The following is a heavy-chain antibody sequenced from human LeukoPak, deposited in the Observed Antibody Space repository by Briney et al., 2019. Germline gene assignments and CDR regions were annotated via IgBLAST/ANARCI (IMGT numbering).Heavy chain of an antibody. J-gene: IGHJ6*03. V-gene: IGHV4-61*02. CDR1: GGSISSGSYY. CDR3: ARDGGWGYSYGSYYYYMDV. Sequence: SETLSLTCTVSGGSISSGSYYWSWIRQPAGKGLEWIGRIYTSGSTNYNPSLKSRVTISVDTSKNQFSLKLSSVTAADTAVYYCARDGGWGYSYGSYYYYMDVWGKGTTVTVS. D-gene: IGHD5-18*01. CDR2: IYTSGST.